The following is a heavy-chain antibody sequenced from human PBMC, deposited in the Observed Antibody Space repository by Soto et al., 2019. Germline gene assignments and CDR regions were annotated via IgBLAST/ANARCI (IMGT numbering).Heavy chain of an antibody. Sequence: PGESLRLSCAASGFTFSDYYMSWIRQAPGKGLEWVSYISSSGSTIYYADSVKGRFTISRDNAKNSLYLQMNSLRAEDTAVYYCEREGRGVRSAGAPNDYHQYGMDVWGQGTTVTVSS. V-gene: IGHV3-11*01. D-gene: IGHD3-10*01. J-gene: IGHJ6*02. CDR1: GFTFSDYY. CDR2: ISSSGSTI. CDR3: EREGRGVRSAGAPNDYHQYGMDV.